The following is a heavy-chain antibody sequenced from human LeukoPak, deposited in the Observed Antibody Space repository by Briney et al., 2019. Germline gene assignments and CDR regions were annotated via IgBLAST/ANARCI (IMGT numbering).Heavy chain of an antibody. CDR2: IYYSGST. D-gene: IGHD3-22*01. V-gene: IGHV4-59*01. Sequence: PSETLSLTCTVSGGSISSYYWSWIRQPPGKGLEWIGYIYYSGSTNYNPSLKRRVTISVDTSKNQFSLKMSSVTAADTAVYYCEREGRYYYDSNWFDPWGQGTLVTVSS. CDR1: GGSISSYY. J-gene: IGHJ5*02. CDR3: EREGRYYYDSNWFDP.